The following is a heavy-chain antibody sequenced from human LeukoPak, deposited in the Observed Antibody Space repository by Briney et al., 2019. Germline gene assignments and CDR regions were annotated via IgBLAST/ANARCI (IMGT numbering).Heavy chain of an antibody. CDR1: GGPISNYY. D-gene: IGHD3-10*01. CDR3: ASSGNYYFTLDY. V-gene: IGHV4-59*08. J-gene: IGHJ4*02. Sequence: SETLSLTFCVTGGPISNYYWSWIRQPPAKRLQTIGYIHYSSITKYNPSVKSRVTISLDTSKNQFSPKLSSVTAADTAVYYCASSGNYYFTLDYWGQGTLVTVSS. CDR2: IHYSSIT.